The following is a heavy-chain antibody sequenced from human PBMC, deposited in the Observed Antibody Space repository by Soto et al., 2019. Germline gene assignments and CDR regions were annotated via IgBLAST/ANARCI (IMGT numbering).Heavy chain of an antibody. J-gene: IGHJ5*02. D-gene: IGHD4-17*01. CDR1: GGSISSSSYY. V-gene: IGHV4-39*01. CDR2: IYYSGST. CDR3: ARHGKNLNYGDPPRGFDP. Sequence: QLQLQESGPGLVKPSETLSLTCTVSGGSISSSSYYWGWIRQPPGKGLEWIGSIYYSGSTYYNPSLKSRVTISVDTSKNQFSLKLSSVTAADTAVYYCARHGKNLNYGDPPRGFDPWGQGTLVTVSS.